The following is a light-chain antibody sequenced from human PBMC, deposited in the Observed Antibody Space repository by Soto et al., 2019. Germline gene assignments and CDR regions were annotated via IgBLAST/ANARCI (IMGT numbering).Light chain of an antibody. CDR2: DVS. CDR3: SSYTSSSTYVV. CDR1: SSDVGGYNY. Sequence: QSALTQPASVSGSPGQSITISCTGTSSDVGGYNYVSWYQQHPGKAPKLMIYDVSNRPSGVSNRFSGSTSGNTASLTISGLQAEDEADYYCSSYTSSSTYVVSGGGTKVTVL. V-gene: IGLV2-14*01. J-gene: IGLJ2*01.